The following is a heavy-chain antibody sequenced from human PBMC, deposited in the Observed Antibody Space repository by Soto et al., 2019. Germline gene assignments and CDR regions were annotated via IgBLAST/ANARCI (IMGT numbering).Heavy chain of an antibody. D-gene: IGHD1-26*01. CDR3: ARVTWELLLDY. J-gene: IGHJ4*02. CDR2: ISSSSSYI. Sequence: EVQLVESGGGLVKPGGSLRLSCAASGFTFSSYSMNWVRQAPGKGLEWVSFISSSSSYIYYADSVKGRFTISRDNAKNSLYLQMNSLRAEDTAVYSCARVTWELLLDYWGQGTLVTVSS. CDR1: GFTFSSYS. V-gene: IGHV3-21*01.